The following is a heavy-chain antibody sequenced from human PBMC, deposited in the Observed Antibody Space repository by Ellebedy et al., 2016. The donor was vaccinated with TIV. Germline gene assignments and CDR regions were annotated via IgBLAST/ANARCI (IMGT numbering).Heavy chain of an antibody. D-gene: IGHD3-10*01. V-gene: IGHV3-48*04. J-gene: IGHJ4*02. Sequence: GESLKISCEASGFTFSRNWISWFRLAPGKGLEWLSYITSTSDTKYYADSVKGRFTISRDNPKNSMYLQMDSLRAEDTGVYYCARGLFGSGRYSCDYWGQGTLVIVSS. CDR2: ITSTSDTK. CDR3: ARGLFGSGRYSCDY. CDR1: GFTFSRNW.